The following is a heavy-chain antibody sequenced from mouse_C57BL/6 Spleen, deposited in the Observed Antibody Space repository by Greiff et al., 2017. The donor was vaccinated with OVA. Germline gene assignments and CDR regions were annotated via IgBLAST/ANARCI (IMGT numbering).Heavy chain of an antibody. CDR2: IDPSDSYT. V-gene: IGHV1-50*01. Sequence: QVQLQQPGAELVKPGASVKLSCKASGYTFTSYWMQWVKQRPGQGLEWIGEIDPSDSYTNYNQKFKGKATLTVDTSSSTAYMQLSSLTSEDSAVYYCARRIRRTGRQSLDYYAMDYWGQGTSVTVSS. CDR1: GYTFTSYW. D-gene: IGHD3-3*01. J-gene: IGHJ4*01. CDR3: ARRIRRTGRQSLDYYAMDY.